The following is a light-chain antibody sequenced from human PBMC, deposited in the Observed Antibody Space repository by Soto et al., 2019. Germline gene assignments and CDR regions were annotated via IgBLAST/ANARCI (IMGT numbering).Light chain of an antibody. V-gene: IGKV1-39*01. J-gene: IGKJ5*01. CDR3: QQTYSIPFT. Sequence: DIQMTQSPSSLSASVGDRVTITCRASQSITNYLNWYQQKPGKAPKLLIYGASNLQSGVASRVSGSGSGTDFTLTISSLQPEDFATYYCQQTYSIPFTVGQGTRLEIK. CDR1: QSITNY. CDR2: GAS.